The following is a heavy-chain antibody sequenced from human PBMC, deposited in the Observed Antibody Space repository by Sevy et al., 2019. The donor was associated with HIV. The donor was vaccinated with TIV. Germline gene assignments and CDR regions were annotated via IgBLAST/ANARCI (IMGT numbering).Heavy chain of an antibody. Sequence: ASVKVSCKASGYTFTGYYMHWVRQAPGQGLEWMGWSNPNSGGTNYAQKFQGRVTMTRDTSISTAYMELSRLRSDETAVYYCASNGRKGPLYYGMDVWGQGTTVTVSS. CDR1: GYTFTGYY. D-gene: IGHD2-8*01. V-gene: IGHV1-2*02. CDR3: ASNGRKGPLYYGMDV. CDR2: SNPNSGGT. J-gene: IGHJ6*02.